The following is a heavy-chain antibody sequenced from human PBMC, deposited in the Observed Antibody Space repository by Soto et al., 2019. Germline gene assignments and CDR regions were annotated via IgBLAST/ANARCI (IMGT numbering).Heavy chain of an antibody. Sequence: GGSLRLSCAASGFTVSSNYMSWVRQAPGKGLEWVSVIYSGGSTYYADSVKGRFTISRDNSKNTLYLQMNSLRAEDTAVYYCARDRRVVTHYYYYYGMDVWGQGTTVTVSS. D-gene: IGHD2-15*01. CDR3: ARDRRVVTHYYYYYGMDV. V-gene: IGHV3-53*01. CDR2: IYSGGST. J-gene: IGHJ6*02. CDR1: GFTVSSNY.